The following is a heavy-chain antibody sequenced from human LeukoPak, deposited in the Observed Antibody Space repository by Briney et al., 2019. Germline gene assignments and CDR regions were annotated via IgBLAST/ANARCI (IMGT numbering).Heavy chain of an antibody. CDR1: GFTFSNNW. CDR3: TTLSHCNTISSQDY. D-gene: IGHD2-2*01. V-gene: IGHV3-15*01. J-gene: IGHJ4*02. Sequence: PGGSLRLSCTVSGFTFSNNWMNWVRQAPGKGLEWVGRIKSKTDGGTTDYAAPVKGRFTLSRDDSKNTLFLQMNSLKTEDTAVYYCTTLSHCNTISSQDYWGQGTLVTVSS. CDR2: IKSKTDGGTT.